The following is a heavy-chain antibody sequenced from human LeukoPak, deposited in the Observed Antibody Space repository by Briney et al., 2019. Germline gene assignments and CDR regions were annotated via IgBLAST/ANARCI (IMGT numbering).Heavy chain of an antibody. D-gene: IGHD4-23*01. CDR3: ASGGNSSWTDNWLDP. V-gene: IGHV4-59*11. Sequence: SETLSLTSTVSNGSINSLYWTWVPQPPGKGLEWIGFIFHSGVTNYNPSLKSQVTISVDTSNNQFSLKLTSMNAADTAFYYCASGGNSSWTDNWLDPWGQGTLVTVSS. CDR1: NGSINSLY. CDR2: IFHSGVT. J-gene: IGHJ5*02.